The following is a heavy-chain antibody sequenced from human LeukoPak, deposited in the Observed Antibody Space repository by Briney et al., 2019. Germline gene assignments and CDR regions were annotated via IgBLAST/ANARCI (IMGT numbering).Heavy chain of an antibody. CDR1: GYSFISYW. Sequence: GESLKISCKGSGYSFISYWIGWVRQMPGKGLEWMGIIYPGDSDTTYSPSFQGQVIISADKSISTAYLQWSSLKASDTAMYYCARMYYYDSGSYRSSFDYWGQGTLVTVSS. V-gene: IGHV5-51*01. CDR2: IYPGDSDT. J-gene: IGHJ4*02. D-gene: IGHD3-10*01. CDR3: ARMYYYDSGSYRSSFDY.